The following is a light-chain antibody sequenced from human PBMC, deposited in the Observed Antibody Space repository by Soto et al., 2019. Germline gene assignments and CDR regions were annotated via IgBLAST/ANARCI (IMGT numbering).Light chain of an antibody. CDR2: NNN. V-gene: IGLV1-44*01. CDR1: SSNIGTNA. CDR3: AAWDDSLNGYV. Sequence: SALNQPPSASGTPGQRVTITCSGGSSNIGTNAVNWYQQLPGTAPKLLIYNNNQRPSGVPDRFSGSKSGTSASLAISGLQSEDEADYYCAAWDDSLNGYVFGTGTKVTVL. J-gene: IGLJ1*01.